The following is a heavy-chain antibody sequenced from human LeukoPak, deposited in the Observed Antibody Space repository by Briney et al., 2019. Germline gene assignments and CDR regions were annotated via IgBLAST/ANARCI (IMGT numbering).Heavy chain of an antibody. D-gene: IGHD3-3*01. CDR2: ISSSSSTI. Sequence: GGSLRLSCAASGFTFSSYSMNWVRQVPGKGLEWVSYISSSSSTIYYADSVKGRFTISRDNAKNSLYLQMNSLRAEDTAVYYCARAGTYYDFWSGYSLDYWGQGTLVTVSS. CDR3: ARAGTYYDFWSGYSLDY. J-gene: IGHJ4*02. V-gene: IGHV3-48*01. CDR1: GFTFSSYS.